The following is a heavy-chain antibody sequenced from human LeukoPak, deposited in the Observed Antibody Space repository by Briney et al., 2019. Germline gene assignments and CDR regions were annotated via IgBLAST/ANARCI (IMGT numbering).Heavy chain of an antibody. V-gene: IGHV3-33*01. Sequence: PGRSLRLSCAASGFTFITYGMHWVRQAAGKGLEWVAVILYYGSKKYYADSVKGRFTISRDNSKNTLYLKMNSLRAEDTALYYCAREDSSGYYYSDDYYGMDVWGQGTTVTVSS. D-gene: IGHD3-22*01. CDR1: GFTFITYG. CDR2: ILYYGSKK. J-gene: IGHJ6*02. CDR3: AREDSSGYYYSDDYYGMDV.